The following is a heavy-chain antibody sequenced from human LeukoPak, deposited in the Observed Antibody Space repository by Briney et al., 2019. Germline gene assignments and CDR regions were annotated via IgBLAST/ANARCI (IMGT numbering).Heavy chain of an antibody. D-gene: IGHD2-2*01. V-gene: IGHV1-69*02. Sequence: GASVKVSCKASEGTFSSYTISWVRQAPGQGLEWMGRIIPILGIANYAQKFQGRVTITADKSTSTAYMELSSLRSEDTAVYYCAVYCSSTSCFRFDPWGQGTLVTVSS. CDR1: EGTFSSYT. J-gene: IGHJ5*02. CDR2: IIPILGIA. CDR3: AVYCSSTSCFRFDP.